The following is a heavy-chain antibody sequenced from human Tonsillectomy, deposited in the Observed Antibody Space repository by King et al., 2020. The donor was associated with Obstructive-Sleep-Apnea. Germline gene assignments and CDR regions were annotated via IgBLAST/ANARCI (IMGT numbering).Heavy chain of an antibody. CDR3: ARDRSGYGGFDY. J-gene: IGHJ4*02. CDR1: GGSISSRSYS. D-gene: IGHD3-3*01. CDR2: IYYSGST. Sequence: LQLQESGPGLVKPSETLSLTCTVSGGSISSRSYSWGWIRQPPGKGLEWIGNIYYSGSTNSNPSLKSRVTISGDTSKNQFSQNVSSVTAADTAVYYCARDRSGYGGFDYWGQGTLVTVSS. V-gene: IGHV4-39*07.